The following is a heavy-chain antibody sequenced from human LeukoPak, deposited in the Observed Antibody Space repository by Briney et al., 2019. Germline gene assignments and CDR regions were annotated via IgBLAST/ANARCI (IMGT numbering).Heavy chain of an antibody. Sequence: SETLSLTCAVYGGSFSDYYWTWIRQSPGKGLEWIGEINHSGATDYNPSLKSRVTISVDTSKNQFSLKVRSVTAADTAVYYCARRVRGVIVSFYYYNGMDVWGQGTTVTVSS. CDR3: ARRVRGVIVSFYYYNGMDV. D-gene: IGHD3-10*01. V-gene: IGHV4-34*01. CDR2: INHSGAT. J-gene: IGHJ6*02. CDR1: GGSFSDYY.